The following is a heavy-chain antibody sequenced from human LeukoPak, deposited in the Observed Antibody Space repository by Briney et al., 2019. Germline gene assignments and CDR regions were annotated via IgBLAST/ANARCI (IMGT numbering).Heavy chain of an antibody. D-gene: IGHD2-15*01. CDR3: ARGKGSLRFYYYYGMDV. V-gene: IGHV4-34*01. CDR2: INHSGST. CDR1: GGSFSGYY. J-gene: IGHJ6*02. Sequence: PSETLSLTCAVYGGSFSGYYWSWIRQPPGKGLEWIGEINHSGSTNYNPSLKSRVTISVDTSKNQFSLKLSSVTAADTAVYYCARGKGSLRFYYYYGMDVWGQGTTVTVSS.